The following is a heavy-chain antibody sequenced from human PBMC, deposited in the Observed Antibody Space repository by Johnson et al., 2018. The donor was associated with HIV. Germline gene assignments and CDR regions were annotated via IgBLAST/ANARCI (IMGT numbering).Heavy chain of an antibody. V-gene: IGHV3-30-3*01. CDR3: ARDRGDSLTGYTFDAFDI. CDR2: ISYDGYNK. J-gene: IGHJ3*02. D-gene: IGHD3-9*01. CDR1: GFTFSNYA. Sequence: QVQLVESGGGVVQPGRSLRLSCAASGFTFSNYALHWVRQAPGKGLQWLTVISYDGYNKYYADSVKGRFTIPRENSNNTLFLQMNTLRTEDTAIYYCARDRGDSLTGYTFDAFDIWGQGTKVTV.